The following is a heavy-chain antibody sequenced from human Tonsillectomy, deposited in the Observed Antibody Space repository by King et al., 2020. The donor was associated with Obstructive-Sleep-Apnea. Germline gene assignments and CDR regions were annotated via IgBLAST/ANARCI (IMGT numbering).Heavy chain of an antibody. J-gene: IGHJ6*02. V-gene: IGHV5-51*01. D-gene: IGHD3-10*01. CDR1: EYRFSTYW. Sequence: VQLVESGAEVKKPGESLKISCKGSEYRFSTYWIAWVRQMPGKGLEWMGIIYPGDSDTRYSPSFQGRVTFSADKSISTAYLQWSSLKASDTAMYYCARLRYYGSGSPRHMDVWGQGTAITVAS. CDR3: ARLRYYGSGSPRHMDV. CDR2: IYPGDSDT.